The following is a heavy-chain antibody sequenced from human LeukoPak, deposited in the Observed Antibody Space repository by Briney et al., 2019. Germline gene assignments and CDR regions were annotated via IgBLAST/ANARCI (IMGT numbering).Heavy chain of an antibody. CDR2: ISAYNGNT. CDR1: GYTFTSYG. Sequence: ASVKVSCKASGYTFTSYGISWVRQAPGQGLEWMGWISAYNGNTNYAQKFQGRVTMTRDTSISTDYMELSSLRSDDTAVYYCARDREVGSTDDAFDIWGQGTMVTVSS. CDR3: ARDREVGSTDDAFDI. D-gene: IGHD1-26*01. J-gene: IGHJ3*02. V-gene: IGHV1-18*01.